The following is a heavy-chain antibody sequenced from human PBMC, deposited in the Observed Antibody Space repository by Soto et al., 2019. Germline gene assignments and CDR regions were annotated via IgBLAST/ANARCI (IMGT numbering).Heavy chain of an antibody. CDR1: GFTFSSYA. D-gene: IGHD1-1*01. CDR3: AKVGNWIFDRKPLSYNYMDV. Sequence: GGSLRLSCAASGFTFSSYAMSWVRQAPGKGLEWVSAISGSGGSTYYADSVKGRFTISRDNSKNTLYLQMNSLRAEDTAVYYCAKVGNWIFDRKPLSYNYMDVWDNGTTVTV. J-gene: IGHJ6*03. CDR2: ISGSGGST. V-gene: IGHV3-23*01.